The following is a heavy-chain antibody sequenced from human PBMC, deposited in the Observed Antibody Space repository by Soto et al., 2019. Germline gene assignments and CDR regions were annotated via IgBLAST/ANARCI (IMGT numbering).Heavy chain of an antibody. V-gene: IGHV5-51*01. Sequence: PGESLKISGKGSGYSFSGYWIGWVRQMPGKGLDWMGVIYPGDSDTRYSPSFHGQVTISADKSISTAYLKWSSLKASDTAMYFCARLPGVRGVFDGFNVWGQGTMVTVSS. CDR2: IYPGDSDT. D-gene: IGHD3-10*01. CDR3: ARLPGVRGVFDGFNV. J-gene: IGHJ3*01. CDR1: GYSFSGYW.